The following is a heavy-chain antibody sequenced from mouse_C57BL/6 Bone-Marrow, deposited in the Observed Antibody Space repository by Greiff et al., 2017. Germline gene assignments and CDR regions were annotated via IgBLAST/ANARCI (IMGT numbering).Heavy chain of an antibody. D-gene: IGHD2-3*01. CDR3: AAHRWLLLYFDV. Sequence: EVQLQQSGAELVKPGASVKLSCTASGFNIKDYYMHWVKQRTEQGLEWIGRIDPEDGETKYAQKFQGKATMTADTSSNTAYLQLSSLTSEDTAVYYCAAHRWLLLYFDVWGTGTTVTVSS. CDR2: IDPEDGET. J-gene: IGHJ1*03. CDR1: GFNIKDYY. V-gene: IGHV14-2*01.